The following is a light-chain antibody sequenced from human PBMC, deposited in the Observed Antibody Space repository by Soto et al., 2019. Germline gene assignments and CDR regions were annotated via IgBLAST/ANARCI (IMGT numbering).Light chain of an antibody. Sequence: IVLTQSPATLSLSPGKRATLSCRASQNISNYLIWYQQKPGQAPRLLIYDTSSRATGIPDRFSGSGSGTDFTLTISRLEPEDFAVFYCQQYGTSEIIFGQGTRLEIK. V-gene: IGKV3-20*01. CDR3: QQYGTSEII. J-gene: IGKJ5*01. CDR1: QNISNY. CDR2: DTS.